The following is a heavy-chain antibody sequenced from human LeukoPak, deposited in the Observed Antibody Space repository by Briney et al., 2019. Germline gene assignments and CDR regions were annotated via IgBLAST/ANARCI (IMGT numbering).Heavy chain of an antibody. CDR2: ISGSGGST. D-gene: IGHD2-21*01. Sequence: PGGSLRLSCAASGFTFSSYAMSWVRQAPGKGLEWVSAISGSGGSTYYADSAKGRFTISRDNSKNTLYLQMNSLRAEDTAVYYCAKVRGAYLNLYYFDYWGQGTLVTVSS. CDR1: GFTFSSYA. J-gene: IGHJ4*02. V-gene: IGHV3-23*01. CDR3: AKVRGAYLNLYYFDY.